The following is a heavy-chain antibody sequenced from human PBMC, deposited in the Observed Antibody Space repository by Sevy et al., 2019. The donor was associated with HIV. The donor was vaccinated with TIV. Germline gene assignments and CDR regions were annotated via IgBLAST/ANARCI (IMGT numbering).Heavy chain of an antibody. V-gene: IGHV3-7*01. J-gene: IGHJ4*02. CDR1: GFTFSSYW. Sequence: GGSLRLSCAASGFTFSSYWMSWVRQAPGKGLEWVANIRQDGGEIYYSDSVKGRFTISRDNAKESLFLQMTNLKVEDSGIYYCARRFFDVWGQGVLVTVSS. CDR2: IRQDGGEI. D-gene: IGHD3-16*01. CDR3: ARRFFDV.